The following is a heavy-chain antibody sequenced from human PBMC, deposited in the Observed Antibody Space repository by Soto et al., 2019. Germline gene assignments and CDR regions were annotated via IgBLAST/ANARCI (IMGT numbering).Heavy chain of an antibody. V-gene: IGHV3-30*18. CDR1: GFTFSSYG. CDR3: EKAYGSGGMDF. D-gene: IGHD3-10*01. Sequence: GGSLRPSCAASGFTFSSYGMHWVRQAPGKGLEWVAVISYDGSNKKYAASVKGRLTISRDNSKNTLYLQMNSLRAEDTAVYYCEKAYGSGGMDFWGQGTTVTVSS. J-gene: IGHJ6*02. CDR2: ISYDGSNK.